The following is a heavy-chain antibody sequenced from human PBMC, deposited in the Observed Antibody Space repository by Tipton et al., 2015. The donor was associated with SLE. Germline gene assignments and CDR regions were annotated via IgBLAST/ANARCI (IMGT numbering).Heavy chain of an antibody. J-gene: IGHJ4*02. V-gene: IGHV4-34*09. Sequence: LRLSCAVYGGSFSGYYWTWIRHHPGKGLEWIGHIGYRGNTDYTPSLKSRLTMSVDTSKNQFFLRLTSVTAADTAVYFCARGGVGGYDYFDHWGQGILVTVSS. CDR3: ARGGVGGYDYFDH. CDR1: GGSFSGYY. D-gene: IGHD5-12*01. CDR2: IGYRGNT.